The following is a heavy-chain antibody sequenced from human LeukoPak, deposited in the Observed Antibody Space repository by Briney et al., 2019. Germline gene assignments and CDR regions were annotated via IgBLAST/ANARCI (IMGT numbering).Heavy chain of an antibody. V-gene: IGHV5-51*01. J-gene: IGHJ6*02. CDR2: IYPADSDT. CDR1: GYSFTSHW. CDR3: ARRTYNMDGVDV. D-gene: IGHD5-24*01. Sequence: GESLKISCKGSGYSFTSHWIGWARPMPGKGLEWLGIIYPADSDTRYSPSFQGQVTISVDKSISTAYLQWSSLRASDTAIYYCARRTYNMDGVDVWGQGTTVTVSS.